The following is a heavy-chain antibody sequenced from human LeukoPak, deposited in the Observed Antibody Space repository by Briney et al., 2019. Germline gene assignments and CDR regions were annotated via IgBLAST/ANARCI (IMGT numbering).Heavy chain of an antibody. CDR2: INHSGST. Sequence: SETLSLTCAVYGGSFSGYYWSWIRQPPRKGLEWIGEINHSGSTTYNPSLKSQVSISIDTSKNQFSLKLRSVTAADTAVYYCARLQWPYRINWFDPWGQGTLVTVSS. D-gene: IGHD5-24*01. V-gene: IGHV4-34*01. CDR3: ARLQWPYRINWFDP. CDR1: GGSFSGYY. J-gene: IGHJ5*02.